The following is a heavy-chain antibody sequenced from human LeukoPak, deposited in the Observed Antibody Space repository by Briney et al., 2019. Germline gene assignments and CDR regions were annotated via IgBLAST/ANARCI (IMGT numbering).Heavy chain of an antibody. CDR3: ARTGAYCGGDCRSDAFDI. CDR2: ISASGGHT. V-gene: IGHV3-23*01. D-gene: IGHD2-21*02. CDR1: GFTFSSCA. J-gene: IGHJ3*02. Sequence: GGSLRLSCAASGFTFSSCAMSWVRQAPGKGLEWVSGISASGGHTFYADSVKGRFSISRDNSKNTLYLQMNSLRAEDTAVYYCARTGAYCGGDCRSDAFDIWGQGTMVTVSS.